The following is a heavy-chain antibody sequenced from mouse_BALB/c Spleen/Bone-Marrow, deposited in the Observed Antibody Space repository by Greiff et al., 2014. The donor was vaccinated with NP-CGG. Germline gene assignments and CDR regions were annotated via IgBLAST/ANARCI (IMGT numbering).Heavy chain of an antibody. J-gene: IGHJ3*01. V-gene: IGHV5-4*02. CDR2: ISDGGSYT. Sequence: EVQLVESGGGLVKPGGSLKLSCAASGFTFSDYYMYWVRQTPEKSLEWVATISDGGSYTYYPDSVKGQFTIAKDNAKNNLYLQMSNLKADDTVMYYSGNTYDSTWFAYWGQGTLVTVSA. CDR1: GFTFSDYY. D-gene: IGHD5-2*01. CDR3: GNTYDSTWFAY.